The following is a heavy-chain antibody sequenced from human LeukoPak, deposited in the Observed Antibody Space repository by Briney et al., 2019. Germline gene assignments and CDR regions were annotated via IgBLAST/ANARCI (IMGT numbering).Heavy chain of an antibody. Sequence: GGSLRLSCAASGFTFSSYEMNWVRQAPGKGLEWISYISGSGSTIYYADSVKGRFTISRDNARSSLYLQLNSLRAEDTAVYYCAKDRRHSDASGYYSHDGFDIWGQGTMVSVSS. CDR1: GFTFSSYE. D-gene: IGHD3-22*01. V-gene: IGHV3-48*03. J-gene: IGHJ3*02. CDR3: AKDRRHSDASGYYSHDGFDI. CDR2: ISGSGSTI.